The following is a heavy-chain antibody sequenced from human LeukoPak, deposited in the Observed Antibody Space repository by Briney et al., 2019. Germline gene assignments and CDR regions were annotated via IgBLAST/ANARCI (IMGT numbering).Heavy chain of an antibody. CDR1: GYTLTELS. V-gene: IGHV1-24*01. J-gene: IGHJ4*02. D-gene: IGHD3-10*01. CDR3: ATYLTGQGSGSYYNP. CDR2: FDPEDGET. Sequence: ASVKVSCKVSGYTLTELSMHWVRQAPGKGLEWMGGFDPEDGETIYARKFQGRVTMTEDTSTDTAYMELSSLRSEDTAVYYCATYLTGQGSGSYYNPWGQGTLVTVSS.